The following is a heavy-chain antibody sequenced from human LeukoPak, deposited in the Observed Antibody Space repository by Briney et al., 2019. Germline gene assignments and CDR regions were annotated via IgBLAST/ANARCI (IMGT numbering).Heavy chain of an antibody. J-gene: IGHJ3*02. CDR2: ITSDASST. CDR1: GFTFSNYW. CDR3: AREFEGQEAGAYGSGSYDVFDI. V-gene: IGHV3-74*01. D-gene: IGHD3-10*01. Sequence: RPGGSLRLSCAASGFTFSNYWMHWVRRAPGKGLVWVSRITSDASSTSYADSVRGRFTISRDNAKNTLYLRMNSLRAEDTAVYYCAREFEGQEAGAYGSGSYDVFDIWGQGTMVTVSA.